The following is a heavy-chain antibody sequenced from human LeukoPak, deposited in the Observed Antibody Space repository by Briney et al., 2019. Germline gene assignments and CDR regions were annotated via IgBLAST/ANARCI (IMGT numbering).Heavy chain of an antibody. Sequence: SETLSLTCTVSGASIRSYYWSWIRQPPEKGLEWIGYISYSGSTNYNPSLKSRVTMSVDTSKNQFSLKLSSVTAADSAVYYCARNWASYAFDIWGQGTMVTASS. J-gene: IGHJ3*02. V-gene: IGHV4-59*08. CDR3: ARNWASYAFDI. CDR1: GASIRSYY. CDR2: ISYSGST. D-gene: IGHD7-27*01.